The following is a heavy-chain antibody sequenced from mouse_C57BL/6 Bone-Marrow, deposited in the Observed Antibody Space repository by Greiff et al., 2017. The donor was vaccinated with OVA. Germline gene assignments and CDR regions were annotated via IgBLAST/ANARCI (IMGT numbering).Heavy chain of an antibody. CDR1: GYTFTSYW. CDR3: ARSYYGSSYDAMDY. J-gene: IGHJ4*01. Sequence: QVQLQQPGAELVRPGSSVKLSCKASGYTFTSYWMPWVKQRPIQGLEWIGNIYPSDSETHYNQKFKDKATLTVDKSSSTAYMQLSSLTSEDSAVYYCARSYYGSSYDAMDYWGQGTSVTVSS. CDR2: IYPSDSET. D-gene: IGHD1-1*01. V-gene: IGHV1-52*01.